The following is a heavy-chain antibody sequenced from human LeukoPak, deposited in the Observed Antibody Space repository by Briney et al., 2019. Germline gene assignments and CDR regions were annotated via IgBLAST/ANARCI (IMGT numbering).Heavy chain of an antibody. CDR1: GGSISSYY. D-gene: IGHD5-12*01. CDR2: IYTSGST. J-gene: IGHJ6*03. Sequence: SETLSLTCTVSGGSISSYYWSWIRQPAGKGLEWIGRIYTSGSTNYNPSLKSRVTISVDTSKNQFSLKLSSVTAADTAVYYCARGPSGYDLYYYYYYYMDVWGKGTTVTVSS. V-gene: IGHV4-4*07. CDR3: ARGPSGYDLYYYYYYYMDV.